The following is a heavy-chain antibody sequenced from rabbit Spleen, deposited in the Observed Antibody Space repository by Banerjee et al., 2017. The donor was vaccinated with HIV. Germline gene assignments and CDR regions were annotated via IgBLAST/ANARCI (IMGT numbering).Heavy chain of an antibody. CDR1: GFSFNNNYY. CDR3: ARDTSSSFSSYGMDL. Sequence: QSLEESGGGLVQPEGSLTLTCTASGFSFNNNYYMCWVRQAPGKGLEWIACIYGGDGSSTAYATWAKGRFTCSKTSSTTVTLLMTRLTAADTATYFCARDTSSSFSSYGMDLWGPGTLVTVS. J-gene: IGHJ6*01. V-gene: IGHV1S40*01. CDR2: IYGGDGSST. D-gene: IGHD1-1*01.